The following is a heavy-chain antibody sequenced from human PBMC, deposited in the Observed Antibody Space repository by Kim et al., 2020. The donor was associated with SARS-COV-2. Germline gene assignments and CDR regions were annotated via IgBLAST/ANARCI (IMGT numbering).Heavy chain of an antibody. CDR3: AKEKYQLPRPLYYYYGMDV. D-gene: IGHD2-2*01. V-gene: IGHV3-23*01. J-gene: IGHJ6*02. CDR1: GFTFSSYA. Sequence: GGSLRLSCAASGFTFSSYAMSWVRQAPGKGLEWVSAISGSGGSTYYADSVKGRFTISRDNSKNTLYLQMNSLRAEDTAVYYCAKEKYQLPRPLYYYYGMDVWGQGTTVTVSS. CDR2: ISGSGGST.